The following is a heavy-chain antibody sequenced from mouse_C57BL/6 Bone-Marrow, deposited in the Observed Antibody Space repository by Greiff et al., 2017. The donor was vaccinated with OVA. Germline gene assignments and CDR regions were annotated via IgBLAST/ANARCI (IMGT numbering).Heavy chain of an antibody. CDR3: ARLTGTDAMDY. D-gene: IGHD4-1*01. J-gene: IGHJ4*01. V-gene: IGHV2-6*01. CDR1: GFSLTSYG. Sequence: VKLVESGPGLVAPSQSLSITCTVSGFSLTSYGVDWVRQSPGTGLEWLGVIWGVGSTNYNSDLKSRLSISKDNSKSQVFLKMNSLQTDDTAMYYCARLTGTDAMDYWGQGTSVTVSS. CDR2: IWGVGST.